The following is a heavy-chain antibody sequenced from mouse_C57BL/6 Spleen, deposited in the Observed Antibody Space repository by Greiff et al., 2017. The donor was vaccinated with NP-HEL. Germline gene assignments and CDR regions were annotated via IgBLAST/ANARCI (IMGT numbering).Heavy chain of an antibody. CDR2: IPPNSGST. CDR3: ARSDESYYYGSRVNYYAMDY. J-gene: IGHJ4*01. D-gene: IGHD1-1*01. V-gene: IGHV1-64*01. Sequence: VQLQQPGAELVKPGASVKLSCKASGYTFTSYWMHWVKQRPGQGLEWIGMIPPNSGSTNYNEKFKSKATLTVDKSSSTAYMQLSSLTSEDSAVYYCARSDESYYYGSRVNYYAMDYWGQGTSVTVSS. CDR1: GYTFTSYW.